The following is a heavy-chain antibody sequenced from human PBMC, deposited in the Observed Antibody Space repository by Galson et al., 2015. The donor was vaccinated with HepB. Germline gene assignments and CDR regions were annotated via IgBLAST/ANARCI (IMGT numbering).Heavy chain of an antibody. V-gene: IGHV3-48*01. CDR2: IISSSDTI. J-gene: IGHJ5*02. CDR1: GFTFEDHD. CDR3: ARDRSWFDP. Sequence: SLRLSCAASGFTFEDHDMHWVRQVPGKGLEWVSYIISSSDTIYYADSVKGRFTISRDNAKNSLYLQMNSLRAEDTAVYCCARDRSWFDPWGQGTLVTVSS.